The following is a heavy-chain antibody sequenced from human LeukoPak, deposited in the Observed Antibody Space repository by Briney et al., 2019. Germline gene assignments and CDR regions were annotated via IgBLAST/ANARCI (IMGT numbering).Heavy chain of an antibody. CDR2: MNPSGNT. J-gene: IGHJ4*02. CDR3: ARVTYSSPDY. V-gene: IGHV1-8*01. CDR1: GYTFTSYD. D-gene: IGHD6-13*01. Sequence: GASVKVSCKASGYTFTSYDINWVRQATGQGLEWMGWMNPSGNTGYAQKFQGRVTITRNTSISTAYMELSSLTSEDTAVYFCARVTYSSPDYWGQGTLVTVS.